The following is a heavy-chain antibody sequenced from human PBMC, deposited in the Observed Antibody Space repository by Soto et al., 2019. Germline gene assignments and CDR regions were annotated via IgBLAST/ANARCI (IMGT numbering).Heavy chain of an antibody. D-gene: IGHD5-12*01. CDR3: TMVATGGCWLDA. CDR1: GDSVSSNSAA. Sequence: SPTLSLTCAISGDSVSSNSAAWNWIRQSPSRGLEWLGRTYYRSNSYNDYAVSVKNRITINPTTSKNQFSLQLNSVTPDDRAMYYCTMVATGGCWLDAWGQGALVNRL. CDR2: TYYRSNSYN. J-gene: IGHJ5*02. V-gene: IGHV6-1*01.